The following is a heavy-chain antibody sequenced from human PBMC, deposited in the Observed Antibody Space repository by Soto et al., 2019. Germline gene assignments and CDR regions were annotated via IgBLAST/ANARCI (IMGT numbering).Heavy chain of an antibody. CDR2: IYSSGST. CDR3: AREVGYCEGGTCLSSLYFDY. CDR1: GGSLSRGAYY. J-gene: IGHJ4*02. D-gene: IGHD1-26*01. V-gene: IGHV4-31*03. Sequence: SETLSLTCTVSGGSLSRGAYYWSWIRQHPGKGLEWIGYIYSSGSTYYSPSLKSRVTISVDTSRNQFSLRLSSVTAADTAVYYCAREVGYCEGGTCLSSLYFDYGGLAPLVPV.